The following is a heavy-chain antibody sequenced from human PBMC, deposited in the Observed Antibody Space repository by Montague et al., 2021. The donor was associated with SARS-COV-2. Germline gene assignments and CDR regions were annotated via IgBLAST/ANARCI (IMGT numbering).Heavy chain of an antibody. D-gene: IGHD3-10*01. CDR3: ARLWDFYGSGSYKNSWLDP. CDR1: AGSISTNSYY. Sequence: SETRALTCTVSAGSISTNSYYWAWIRQPPGKGLEWIGSISYSGSTYFNPSLESRLTMAVDTAKNHFSMKLSSVTAADTAVYYCARLWDFYGSGSYKNSWLDPWGQGTRVTVSS. J-gene: IGHJ5*02. CDR2: ISYSGST. V-gene: IGHV4-39*02.